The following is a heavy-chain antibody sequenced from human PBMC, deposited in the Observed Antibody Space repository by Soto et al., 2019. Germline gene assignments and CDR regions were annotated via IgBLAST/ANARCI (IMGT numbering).Heavy chain of an antibody. Sequence: GGSLRLSCAASGFTFSSYGMHWVRQAPGKGLEGVAVISYDGSNKYYADSEKGRFTISRDNSKNTLYLQMNSLRAEDTAVYYCAKAPGFLEWLFPRNYYYGMDVWGQGTTVTVSS. CDR3: AKAPGFLEWLFPRNYYYGMDV. CDR1: GFTFSSYG. CDR2: ISYDGSNK. D-gene: IGHD3-3*01. J-gene: IGHJ6*02. V-gene: IGHV3-30*18.